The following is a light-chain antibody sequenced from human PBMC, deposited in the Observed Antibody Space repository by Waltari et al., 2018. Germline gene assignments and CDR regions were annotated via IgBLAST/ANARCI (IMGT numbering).Light chain of an antibody. Sequence: SSELTQDPAVSVALGQTVRITCQGDSLRIYYVSWFLQKPGQAPALVIYGKNSRPSGIPDRFSASSSGSTASLTIIGARAEDEADYYCHSRDISGDVLIGGGTKLTVV. J-gene: IGLJ2*01. V-gene: IGLV3-19*01. CDR3: HSRDISGDVL. CDR1: SLRIYY. CDR2: GKN.